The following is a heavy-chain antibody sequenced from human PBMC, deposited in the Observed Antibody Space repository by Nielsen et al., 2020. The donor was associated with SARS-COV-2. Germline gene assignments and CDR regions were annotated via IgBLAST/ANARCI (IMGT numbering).Heavy chain of an antibody. J-gene: IGHJ6*02. Sequence: ASVKVSCKASGYTFTSYAMHWVRQAPGQRLEWMGWINAGNGNTKYSQKFQGRVTITRDTSASTAYMELSSLRSEDTAVYYCAGGVHLPDYGDYLYYYYGMDVWGQGTTVTVSS. D-gene: IGHD4-17*01. V-gene: IGHV1-3*01. CDR2: INAGNGNT. CDR3: AGGVHLPDYGDYLYYYYGMDV. CDR1: GYTFTSYA.